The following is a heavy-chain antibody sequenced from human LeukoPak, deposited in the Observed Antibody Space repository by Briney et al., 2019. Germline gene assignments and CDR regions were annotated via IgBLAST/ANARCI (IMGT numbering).Heavy chain of an antibody. CDR2: ISDSGGST. V-gene: IGHV3-23*01. CDR3: AKDRDTSGYYYTDY. J-gene: IGHJ4*02. CDR1: GFTFSNYD. D-gene: IGHD3-22*01. Sequence: GGSLRLSCATSGFTFSNYDMSWVRQAPGKGLEWVSGISDSGGSTFYADSVKGRFTISRDNSKHTLYLQMNSLRAEDTAVYYCAKDRDTSGYYYTDYWGQETLVTVSS.